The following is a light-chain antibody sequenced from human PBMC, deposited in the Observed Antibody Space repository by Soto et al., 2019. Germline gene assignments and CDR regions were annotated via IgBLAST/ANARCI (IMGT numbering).Light chain of an antibody. CDR2: DAS. Sequence: EIVLTQSPATLSLSPGERATLSCRASQTVSTYLAWYQQKPGQAPRLLIYDASNRATGIPGRFSASGSGTDFTLTISSLEPEDCAVYYCQQRSDWPLTFGPGTKVDMK. CDR3: QQRSDWPLT. V-gene: IGKV3-11*01. J-gene: IGKJ3*01. CDR1: QTVSTY.